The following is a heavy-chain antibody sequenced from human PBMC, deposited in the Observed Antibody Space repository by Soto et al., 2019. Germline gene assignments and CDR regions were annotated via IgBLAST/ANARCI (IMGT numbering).Heavy chain of an antibody. V-gene: IGHV3-21*01. CDR1: GLTFSTYT. CDR2: ISTRTANI. CDR3: AAGIEMATPKY. J-gene: IGHJ4*02. Sequence: EVQLVESGGGLVKPGESLRLSCAASGLTFSTYTMTWVRQAPGMGLEWVSSISTRTANIYYADSVKGRFTISRDNAKKSLYLQMNSLRAEDTAVYYCAAGIEMATPKYWGQGTLVTVSS. D-gene: IGHD5-12*01.